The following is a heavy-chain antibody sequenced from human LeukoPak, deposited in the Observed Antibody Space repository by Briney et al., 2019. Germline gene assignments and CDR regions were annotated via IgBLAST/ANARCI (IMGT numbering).Heavy chain of an antibody. Sequence: SETLSLTCTVSGGSISSYHWSWIRQPPGKGLEWIGYIYYSGSTNYNPSLKSRVTISVDTSKNQFSLKLSSVTAADTAVYYCARTDRTYSSGWYYYFDYWGQGTLVTVSS. CDR1: GGSISSYH. CDR3: ARTDRTYSSGWYYYFDY. CDR2: IYYSGST. J-gene: IGHJ4*02. D-gene: IGHD6-19*01. V-gene: IGHV4-59*08.